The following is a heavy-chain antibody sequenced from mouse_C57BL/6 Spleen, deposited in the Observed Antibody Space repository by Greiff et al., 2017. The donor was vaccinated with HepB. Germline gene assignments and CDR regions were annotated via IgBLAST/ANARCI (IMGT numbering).Heavy chain of an antibody. CDR3: ARDDDDGATVY. D-gene: IGHD2-4*01. Sequence: EVQGVESGGGLVKPGGSLKLSCAASGFTFSSYAMSWVRQTPEKRLEWVATISDGGSYTYYPDNVKGRFTISRVNAKNNLYLQMSHLKSEDTAMYYCARDDDDGATVYWSQGTSVTVSS. J-gene: IGHJ4*01. V-gene: IGHV5-4*01. CDR1: GFTFSSYA. CDR2: ISDGGSYT.